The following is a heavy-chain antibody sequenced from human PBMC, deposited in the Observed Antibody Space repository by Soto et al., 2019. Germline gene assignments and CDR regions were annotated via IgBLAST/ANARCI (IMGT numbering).Heavy chain of an antibody. J-gene: IGHJ4*02. CDR2: FDPEDGET. Sequence: ASVKVSCKVSGYTLTELSMHWVRQAPGKGLEWMGGFDPEDGETIYAQKFQGRVTMTEDTSTDTAYMGLSSLRSEDTAVYYCATRACNGGSYFDYWGQGTLVTVSS. D-gene: IGHD1-26*01. CDR1: GYTLTELS. V-gene: IGHV1-24*01. CDR3: ATRACNGGSYFDY.